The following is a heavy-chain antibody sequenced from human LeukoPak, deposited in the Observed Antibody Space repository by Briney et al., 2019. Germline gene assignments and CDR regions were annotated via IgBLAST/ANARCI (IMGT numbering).Heavy chain of an antibody. J-gene: IGHJ4*02. V-gene: IGHV1-18*01. Sequence: GASVTVPCKASGYTFTSYGISWVRQAPGQGLEWMGWICAYNGNTNYAQKLQGRVTMTTDTSTSTAYMELRSLRSDDTAGYYCARDLDIVVVVAATPFGGDRGYWGQGTLVTVSS. CDR3: ARDLDIVVVVAATPFGGDRGY. CDR1: GYTFTSYG. D-gene: IGHD2-15*01. CDR2: ICAYNGNT.